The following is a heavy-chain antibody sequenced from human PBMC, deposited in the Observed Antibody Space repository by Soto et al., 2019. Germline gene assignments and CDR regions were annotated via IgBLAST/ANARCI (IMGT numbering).Heavy chain of an antibody. J-gene: IGHJ6*02. CDR1: GYTFSAYA. Sequence: VGSLRLSCAASGYTFSAYAMHWVRQAPGKGLEWAAVISYDGSDKYYVDSVKGRFTISRDQAKNTLYLQMNSLRVEDTAVYYCARARGYSYGGNMDVWGQGTTVNVSS. CDR2: ISYDGSDK. D-gene: IGHD5-18*01. V-gene: IGHV3-30-3*01. CDR3: ARARGYSYGGNMDV.